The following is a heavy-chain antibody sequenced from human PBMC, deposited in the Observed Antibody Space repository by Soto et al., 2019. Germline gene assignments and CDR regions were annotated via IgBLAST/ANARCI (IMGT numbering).Heavy chain of an antibody. CDR3: ARAHSSSWHDFDY. D-gene: IGHD6-13*01. J-gene: IGHJ4*02. CDR2: IYSGGST. CDR1: GFTVSSNY. Sequence: EVQLVEYGGGLVQPGGSLRLSCAASGFTVSSNYMSWVRQAPGKGLEWVSVIYSGGSTYYADSVKGRFTISRDNSKNTLYLQMYSLRAEDTAVYYCARAHSSSWHDFDYWGQGTLVTVSS. V-gene: IGHV3-66*01.